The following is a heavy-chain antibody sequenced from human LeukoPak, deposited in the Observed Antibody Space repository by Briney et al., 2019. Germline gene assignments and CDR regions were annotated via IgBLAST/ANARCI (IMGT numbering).Heavy chain of an antibody. J-gene: IGHJ4*02. Sequence: PSDTLSLTCTVSGGSISSSSFFWAWIRQPPGKGLEWIGTVSYSGTTYYSPSLKSRVTISVDTSKNQFSLRLTSVTAADTALYYCAKLTCSSTFCPLDYWGQGTLVTVSS. D-gene: IGHD2-2*01. CDR2: VSYSGTT. CDR3: AKLTCSSTFCPLDY. CDR1: GGSISSSSFF. V-gene: IGHV4-39*01.